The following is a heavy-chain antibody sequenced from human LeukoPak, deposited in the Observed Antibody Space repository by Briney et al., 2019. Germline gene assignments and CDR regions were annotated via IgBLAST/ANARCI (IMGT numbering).Heavy chain of an antibody. V-gene: IGHV3-11*01. CDR2: ISSGVSTT. J-gene: IGHJ4*02. Sequence: PGGSLRLSCAASGFTFSDYYMSWIRQAPGKGLEWVSYISSGVSTTYYADSVKGRFTISRDNAKNSLYLQMSSLRAEDTAVYYCARAVEKSLGHWGQGTVVTVSS. CDR3: ARAVEKSLGH. CDR1: GFTFSDYY.